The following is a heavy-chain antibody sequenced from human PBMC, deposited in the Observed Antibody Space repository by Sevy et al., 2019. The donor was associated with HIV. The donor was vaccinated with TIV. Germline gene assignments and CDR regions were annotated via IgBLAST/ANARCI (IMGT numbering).Heavy chain of an antibody. V-gene: IGHV4-61*01. CDR3: ARCRSPYGDYATGSFDY. D-gene: IGHD4-17*01. CDR1: GGSVSTDSYY. J-gene: IGHJ4*02. CDR2: LFYSGST. Sequence: SETLSLTCTVSGGSVSTDSYYWSWIRQPPGKGLEWIGYLFYSGSTNYNPSLKSRVTMSLDTSKNQFSLKLSSVTAADTAVYYCARCRSPYGDYATGSFDYWGQGALVTVSS.